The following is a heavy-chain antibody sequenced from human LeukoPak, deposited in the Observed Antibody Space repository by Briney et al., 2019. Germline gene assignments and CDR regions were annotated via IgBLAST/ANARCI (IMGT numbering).Heavy chain of an antibody. CDR2: ISGSGGST. V-gene: IGHV3-23*01. Sequence: GGSLRLSCAASGFTFSSYAMSWVRQAPGKGLEWVSAISGSGGSTYYADSVKGRFTISRDNSKNTLYLQMNSLRAEDTAVYYCARDAPYSSSYKYYYYGMDVWGQGTTVTVSS. CDR1: GFTFSSYA. D-gene: IGHD6-13*01. J-gene: IGHJ6*02. CDR3: ARDAPYSSSYKYYYYGMDV.